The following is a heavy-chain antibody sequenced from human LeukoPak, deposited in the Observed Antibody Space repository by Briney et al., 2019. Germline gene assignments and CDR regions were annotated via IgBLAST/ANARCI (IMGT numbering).Heavy chain of an antibody. CDR3: ARSYSSRTSSDY. J-gene: IGHJ4*02. CDR1: GYTFTSDG. CDR2: ISTYKADT. Sequence: ASVNVSCKASGYTFTSDGLDGVRQAPGQVLEWMGWISTYKADTNYAQKFQGRVTMTTDTSTNTAYMELRSLTSDDTAMYYCARSYSSRTSSDYWGQGTLVTVSS. D-gene: IGHD2-2*01. V-gene: IGHV1-18*01.